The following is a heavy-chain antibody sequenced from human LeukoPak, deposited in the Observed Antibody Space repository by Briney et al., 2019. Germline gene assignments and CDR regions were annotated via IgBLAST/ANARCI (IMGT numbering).Heavy chain of an antibody. J-gene: IGHJ4*02. CDR3: ATGGSSGRDY. CDR1: GGTLNNYP. V-gene: IGHV1-69*06. Sequence: SVKVSCKASGGTLNNYPISWVRQAPGQGLEWMGGIIPMFGKANYAQKFQGRVTMTEDTSTDTAYMELSSLRSEDTAVYYCATGGSSGRDYWGQGTLVTVSS. CDR2: IIPMFGKA. D-gene: IGHD1-26*01.